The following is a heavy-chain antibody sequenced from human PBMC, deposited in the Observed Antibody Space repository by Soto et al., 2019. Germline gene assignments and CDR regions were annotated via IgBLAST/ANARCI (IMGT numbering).Heavy chain of an antibody. V-gene: IGHV3-23*01. CDR1: GFTFRNYA. J-gene: IGHJ4*02. Sequence: GGSLRLSCEASGFTFRNYAMSWVRQAPGKGLECVSAISGSVGTTFYADSVKGRFTISRDNSKNTLYLQMNSLRAQDTAVYYCAKGGVEMATIDYYLDYWGQGTLVTVSS. D-gene: IGHD5-12*01. CDR3: AKGGVEMATIDYYLDY. CDR2: ISGSVGTT.